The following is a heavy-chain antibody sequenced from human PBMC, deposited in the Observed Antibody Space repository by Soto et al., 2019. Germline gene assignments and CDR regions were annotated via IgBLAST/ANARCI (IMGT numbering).Heavy chain of an antibody. CDR3: AGSRAGCFDY. Sequence: QLQLQESGPGLVKPSETLSLTCTVSGGSISSSSYYWGWIRQPPGKGLAWIGSIYYSGSTYYNPSLKSRVTISVDTSKNQFSLKLSSVTAADTAVYYCAGSRAGCFDYWGQGTLVTVSS. CDR2: IYYSGST. CDR1: GGSISSSSYY. J-gene: IGHJ4*02. V-gene: IGHV4-39*01. D-gene: IGHD6-13*01.